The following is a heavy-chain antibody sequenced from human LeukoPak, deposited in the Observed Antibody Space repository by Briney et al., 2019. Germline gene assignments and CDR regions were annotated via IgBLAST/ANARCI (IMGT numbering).Heavy chain of an antibody. CDR2: ISSGSATI. CDR1: GFTFSTYS. Sequence: GGSLRLSCEASGFTFSTYSMNWVRQAPGKGLEWVSHISSGSATIYYADSVKGRFTISRDNAKNSLYLQMNSLRAEDTAVYYCARADYYFDNWGQGTLVTVSS. CDR3: ARADYYFDN. J-gene: IGHJ4*02. V-gene: IGHV3-48*04.